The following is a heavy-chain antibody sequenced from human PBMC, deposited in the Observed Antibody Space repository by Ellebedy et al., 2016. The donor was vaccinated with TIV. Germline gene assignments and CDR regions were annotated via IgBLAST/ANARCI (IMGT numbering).Heavy chain of an antibody. Sequence: GESLKISXAASGFTFSSYAMSWVRQAPGKGLEWVSAISGSGGSTYYADSVKGRFTISRDNSKNTLYLQMNSLRAEDTAVYYCAKDPYYYDSSGYGVIWGQGTMVTVSS. V-gene: IGHV3-23*01. J-gene: IGHJ3*02. CDR1: GFTFSSYA. CDR3: AKDPYYYDSSGYGVI. CDR2: ISGSGGST. D-gene: IGHD3-22*01.